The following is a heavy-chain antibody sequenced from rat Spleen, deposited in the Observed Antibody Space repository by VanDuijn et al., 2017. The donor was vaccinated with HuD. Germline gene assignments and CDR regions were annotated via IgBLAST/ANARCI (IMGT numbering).Heavy chain of an antibody. CDR3: ALYGYPFDY. Sequence: EVQLVESGGGLVQPGRSLKLSCAASGFTFSNYDMAWVRQAPTKGLEWVASISTSGGSTYYRDSVKGRFTVSRDNAKSTLYLQMDSLRSEDTATYYCALYGYPFDYWGQGVMVTVSS. V-gene: IGHV5-25*01. D-gene: IGHD1-7*01. J-gene: IGHJ2*01. CDR2: ISTSGGST. CDR1: GFTFSNYD.